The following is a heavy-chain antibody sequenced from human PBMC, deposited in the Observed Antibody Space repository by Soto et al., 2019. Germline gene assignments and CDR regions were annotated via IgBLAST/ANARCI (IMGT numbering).Heavy chain of an antibody. J-gene: IGHJ3*02. V-gene: IGHV3-11*01. CDR2: ISTSGSTI. CDR1: WFTFREYY. D-gene: IGHD6-19*01. Sequence: QVQLVESGGGLGKPWGSLRLLCGASWFTFREYYLSWIRQAPGEGLEGVSYISTSGSTIYYADSVKGRFTISRDNAKNSLYLQMNSLRAEDTAVYYCARGGAGRRSGRMGAFDIWGQGTMVTVSS. CDR3: ARGGAGRRSGRMGAFDI.